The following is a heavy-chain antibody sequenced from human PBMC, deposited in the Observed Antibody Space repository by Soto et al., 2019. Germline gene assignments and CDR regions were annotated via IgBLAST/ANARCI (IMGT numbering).Heavy chain of an antibody. V-gene: IGHV3-53*01. J-gene: IGHJ3*01. Sequence: EVQLVESGGGLIQPGGSLRLSCAASGFNFSSNGMSWVRQAPGKGLEWVSLIYSSGSTSYADSVKGRFTISRDNSKNTLYLQMSSLRAEDTAVYDCATRPLLPGAPWGQGTMVTVSS. CDR1: GFNFSSNG. D-gene: IGHD3-22*01. CDR2: IYSSGST. CDR3: ATRPLLPGAP.